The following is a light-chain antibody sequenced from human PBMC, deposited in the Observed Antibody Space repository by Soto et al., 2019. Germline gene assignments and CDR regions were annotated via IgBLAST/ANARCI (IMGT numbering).Light chain of an antibody. CDR3: QQLSSYPST. Sequence: IQLTQSPSSLSASVVGIVTITFLASQDSTKYLAWYQQKPGKAPNLLIYDASTLHSGVPSRFSGSGSGTDFTLTISGLQPEDFATYYCQQLSSYPSTFGGGTKVDIK. J-gene: IGKJ4*01. V-gene: IGKV1-9*01. CDR1: QDSTKY. CDR2: DAS.